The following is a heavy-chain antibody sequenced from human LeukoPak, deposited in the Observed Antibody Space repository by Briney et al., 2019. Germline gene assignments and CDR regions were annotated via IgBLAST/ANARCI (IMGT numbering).Heavy chain of an antibody. J-gene: IGHJ4*01. D-gene: IGHD5-18*01. Sequence: GGSLRLSCAASGFTFDTHAMAWVHQAPGKGLQWVSTLTGRGDTTYYAESVKGRFTISRDSSKNTVYLQMNSLRVDDTAVYYCARDYGYTPYYFDYWGQGTLVTVSS. V-gene: IGHV3-23*01. CDR1: GFTFDTHA. CDR3: ARDYGYTPYYFDY. CDR2: LTGRGDTT.